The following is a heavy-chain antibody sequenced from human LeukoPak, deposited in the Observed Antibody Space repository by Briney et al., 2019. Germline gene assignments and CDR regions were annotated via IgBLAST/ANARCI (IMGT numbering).Heavy chain of an antibody. V-gene: IGHV1-69*01. Sequence: RAASVKVSCKASGGTFSSYAISWVRQAPGQGLEWMGGIIPIFGTANYAQKFQGRVTITADESTSTAYMELSSLRSEDTAVYYCARAMAHSSSWFTPEDLYYYYYYMDVWGKGTTVTISS. J-gene: IGHJ6*03. D-gene: IGHD6-13*01. CDR3: ARAMAHSSSWFTPEDLYYYYYYMDV. CDR1: GGTFSSYA. CDR2: IIPIFGTA.